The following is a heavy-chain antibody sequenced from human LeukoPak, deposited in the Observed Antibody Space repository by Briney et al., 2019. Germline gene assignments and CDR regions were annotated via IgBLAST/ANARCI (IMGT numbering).Heavy chain of an antibody. Sequence: GGSLRLSCAASGFTFSSFDRHWVRQPTGQGREWVSTIGTARDTYYPGSVEGRFTLSRDNAKNSLYLQMNSLTAGDTAVYYCARGPPRGKYYYMDVWGKGTTVTVSS. J-gene: IGHJ6*03. V-gene: IGHV3-13*01. D-gene: IGHD1-1*01. CDR3: ARGPPRGKYYYMDV. CDR2: IGTARDT. CDR1: GFTFSSFD.